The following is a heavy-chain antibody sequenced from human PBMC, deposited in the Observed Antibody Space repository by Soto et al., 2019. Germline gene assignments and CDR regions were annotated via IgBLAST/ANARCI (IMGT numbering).Heavy chain of an antibody. CDR3: ARSVGVPYYFSGMDV. Sequence: VHLVQSGAEVKKPGASVKVSCKPSGYTFTRDGVSWGRHAPGQGLEWMGWISGYDGRTNFAQKVQDRVTMTTDTSKKTVYIELRSMRAHDPAGYYCARSVGVPYYFSGMDVWGQWTTVTFAS. V-gene: IGHV1-18*01. CDR1: GYTFTRDG. J-gene: IGHJ6*02. CDR2: ISGYDGRT.